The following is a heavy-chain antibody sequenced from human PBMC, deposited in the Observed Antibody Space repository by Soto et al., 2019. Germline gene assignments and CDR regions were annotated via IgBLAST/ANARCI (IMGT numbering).Heavy chain of an antibody. V-gene: IGHV3-53*01. CDR3: ARDSYMGV. CDR2: IYNDGTT. CDR1: GFSISSSY. Sequence: GGSLRLSCAASGFSISSSYMNWVRQAPGKGLEWVSIIYNDGTTYYPDSVKGRFTISRDNSKNTLYLHMNSLRVEDTAVYYCARDSYMGVWGQGTTVTVSS. J-gene: IGHJ6*02. D-gene: IGHD6-6*01.